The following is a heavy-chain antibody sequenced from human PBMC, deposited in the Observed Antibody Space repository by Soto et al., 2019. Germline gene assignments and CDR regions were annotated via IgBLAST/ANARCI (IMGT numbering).Heavy chain of an antibody. CDR1: GFTFSDYY. CDR3: ASDSSSWYSEYFQH. J-gene: IGHJ1*01. V-gene: IGHV3-11*01. CDR2: ISSSGSTI. Sequence: QVQLVESGGGLVKPGGSLRLSCAASGFTFSDYYMSWIRQAPGKGLEWVSYISSSGSTIYYADSVKGPFTISRDNAKNSLYLEINSLRAEDTAVYYCASDSSSWYSEYFQHWGQGTLVTVSS. D-gene: IGHD6-13*01.